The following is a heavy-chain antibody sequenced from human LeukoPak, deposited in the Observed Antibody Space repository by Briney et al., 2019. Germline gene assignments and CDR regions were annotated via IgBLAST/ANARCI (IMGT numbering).Heavy chain of an antibody. CDR1: GFTFDDYA. V-gene: IGHV3-43D*03. CDR2: ISWDGGST. D-gene: IGHD6-13*01. Sequence: GGSLRLSCAASGFTFDDYAMHWVRQAPGEGLEWVSLISWDGGSTYYADSVKGRFTISRDNSKNSLYLQMNSLRAEDTALYYCAKGIAAAGPTWFDPWGQGTLVTVSS. CDR3: AKGIAAAGPTWFDP. J-gene: IGHJ5*02.